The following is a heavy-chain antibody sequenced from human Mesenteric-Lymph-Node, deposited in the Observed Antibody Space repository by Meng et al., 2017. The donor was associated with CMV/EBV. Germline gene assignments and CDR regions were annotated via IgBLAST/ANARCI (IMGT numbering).Heavy chain of an antibody. D-gene: IGHD3-3*01. CDR1: TSGVG. V-gene: IGHV2-5*01. Sequence: TSGVGVGWISQPPGKALEWLALIYWNDDKRYSPSLKSRLTITKDTSKNQVVLTMTNMDPVDTATYYCAHLRRITIFGVANYQPHFDYWGQGTLVTVSS. CDR2: IYWNDDK. J-gene: IGHJ4*02. CDR3: AHLRRITIFGVANYQPHFDY.